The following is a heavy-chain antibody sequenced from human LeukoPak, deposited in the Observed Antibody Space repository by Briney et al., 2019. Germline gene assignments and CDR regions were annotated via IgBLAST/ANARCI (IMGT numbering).Heavy chain of an antibody. Sequence: SGGSLRLSCAASGFTFSSYEMNWVRQAPGKGLEWVSYISGSGSSIYYADSVKGRFTIPRDNAKNSLYLQMNSLRAEDTAVYYCARDRGVVVAATLYYYYYGMDVWGKGATVTVSS. CDR3: ARDRGVVVAATLYYYYYGMDV. J-gene: IGHJ6*04. CDR1: GFTFSSYE. CDR2: ISGSGSSI. D-gene: IGHD2-15*01. V-gene: IGHV3-48*03.